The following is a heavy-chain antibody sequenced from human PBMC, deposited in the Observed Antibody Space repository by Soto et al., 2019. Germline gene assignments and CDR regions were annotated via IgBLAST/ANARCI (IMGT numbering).Heavy chain of an antibody. CDR3: AREGDIVVVPAATLDAFDI. V-gene: IGHV4-4*02. CDR2: IYHSGST. CDR1: GGSISSSNW. D-gene: IGHD2-2*01. J-gene: IGHJ3*02. Sequence: PSETLSLTCAVSGGSISSSNWWSWVRQPPGKGLEWIGEIYHSGSTNYNPSLKSRVTISVDKSKNQFSLKLSSVTAADTAVYYCAREGDIVVVPAATLDAFDIWGQGTMVTVSS.